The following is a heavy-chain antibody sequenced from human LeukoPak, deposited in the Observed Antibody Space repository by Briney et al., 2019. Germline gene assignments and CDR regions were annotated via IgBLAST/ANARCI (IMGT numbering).Heavy chain of an antibody. CDR3: ARTSVALWFDP. D-gene: IGHD6-19*01. J-gene: IGHJ5*02. CDR1: GFTFSDYI. CDR2: ISSSDNTI. V-gene: IGHV3-11*01. Sequence: GGSLRLSCAASGFTFSDYIINWVRQAPGKGLEWVSYISSSDNTIYYADSVKGRFTISRDNAKNSLYLQMSSLGAEDTAVYYCARTSVALWFDPWGQGTLVTVSS.